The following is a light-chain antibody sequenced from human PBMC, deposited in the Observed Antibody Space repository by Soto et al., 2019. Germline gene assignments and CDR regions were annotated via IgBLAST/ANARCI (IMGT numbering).Light chain of an antibody. CDR2: SNN. J-gene: IGLJ1*01. CDR3: AAWDDNLNAYV. V-gene: IGLV1-44*01. CDR1: TSNFGGNS. Sequence: QSVLTQPPSASGTPGQRVIISCSGSTSNFGGNSANWYQQFPGTAPKVLIYSNNQRPSGVPDRFSGSKSGTSASLAISGLQSEDEADYYCAAWDDNLNAYVFGSGTKLTVL.